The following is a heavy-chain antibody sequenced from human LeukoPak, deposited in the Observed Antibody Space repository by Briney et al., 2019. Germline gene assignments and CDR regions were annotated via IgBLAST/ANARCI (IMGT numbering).Heavy chain of an antibody. CDR3: ARGGGRGYNWNDLGD. Sequence: GGSLRLSCAASGFTFNNYAMHWVRQAPGKGLEWVAVIWDDGSNKYYADSVKGRFTISRDNSKNTLYLQMNTLRAEDTAVYSCARGGGRGYNWNDLGDWGQGTLVTVSS. J-gene: IGHJ4*02. CDR2: IWDDGSNK. V-gene: IGHV3-33*01. D-gene: IGHD1-1*01. CDR1: GFTFNNYA.